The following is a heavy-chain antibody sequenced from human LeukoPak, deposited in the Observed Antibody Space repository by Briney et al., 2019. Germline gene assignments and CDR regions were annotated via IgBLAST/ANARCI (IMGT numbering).Heavy chain of an antibody. J-gene: IGHJ6*02. CDR1: GYTFTSYY. V-gene: IGHV1-46*01. CDR3: ARVFGADYYYYGMDV. D-gene: IGHD3-10*01. Sequence: ASVKVSCKASGYTFTSYYMHWVRQAPGQGLEWMGIINPSGGSTSYAQKFRGRVTMTRDTSTSTVYMELSSLRSEDTAVYYCARVFGADYYYYGMDVWGQGTTVTVSS. CDR2: INPSGGST.